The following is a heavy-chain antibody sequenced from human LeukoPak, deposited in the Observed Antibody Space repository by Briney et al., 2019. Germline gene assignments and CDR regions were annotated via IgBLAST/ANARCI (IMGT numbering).Heavy chain of an antibody. J-gene: IGHJ4*01. CDR1: GFTFSTYW. Sequence: GGSLRLSCAASGFTFSTYWMSWVRQAPGKGLERVANIKQDGSEKYYVDSVKGRFTISRDNAKNTLYLQMDSLRAEDTAVYYCARGYCGSTSCYYYFDYWGHGTLVSVSS. CDR2: IKQDGSEK. D-gene: IGHD2-2*01. V-gene: IGHV3-7*01. CDR3: ARGYCGSTSCYYYFDY.